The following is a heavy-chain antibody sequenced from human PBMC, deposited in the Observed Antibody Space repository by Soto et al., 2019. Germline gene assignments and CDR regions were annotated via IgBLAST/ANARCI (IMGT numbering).Heavy chain of an antibody. V-gene: IGHV4-39*01. J-gene: IGHJ3*01. CDR1: GGSISSGPYY. D-gene: IGHD3-22*01. CDR2: IFSSGSA. Sequence: SETLSLTCSVSGGSISSGPYYWGWIRQPPGRGLEWIGGIFSSGSASYNSSLKSRVTISVDTSKNQFSLKQTSVTAADTAVYYCATPVSSGYQAFEVWGQGTMVTVSS. CDR3: ATPVSSGYQAFEV.